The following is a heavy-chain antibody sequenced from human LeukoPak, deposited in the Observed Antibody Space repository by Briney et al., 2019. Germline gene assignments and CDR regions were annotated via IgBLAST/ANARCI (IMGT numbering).Heavy chain of an antibody. D-gene: IGHD3-16*01. CDR3: AREARLGGLDY. V-gene: IGHV3-30-3*01. CDR2: ISYDGRKK. Sequence: GGSLRLSCAASGLTVSSTYTSWVRRAPGKGLGWVAVISYDGRKKYYADSVKGRFTISRDNSKNTLYLQMNRLRAEDTAVYYCAREARLGGLDYWGQGTLVTVSS. J-gene: IGHJ4*02. CDR1: GLTVSSTY.